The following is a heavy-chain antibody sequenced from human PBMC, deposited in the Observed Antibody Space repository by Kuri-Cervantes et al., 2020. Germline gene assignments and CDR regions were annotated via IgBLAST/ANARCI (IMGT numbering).Heavy chain of an antibody. V-gene: IGHV1-46*01. J-gene: IGHJ4*02. D-gene: IGHD3-16*01. Sequence: ASVKVSCKTSGYTFTTYYIHWVRQAPGQGLEWMGIINPSGDTTTYAQKFQGRVTMTRDTSTSTVYMELSSLRSEDTAVYYCARARGGDYWGQGTLVTVSS. CDR2: INPSGDTT. CDR3: ARARGGDY. CDR1: GYTFTTYY.